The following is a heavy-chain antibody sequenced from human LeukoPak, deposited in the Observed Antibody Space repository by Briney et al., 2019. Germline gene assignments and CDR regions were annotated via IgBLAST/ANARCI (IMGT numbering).Heavy chain of an antibody. CDR3: ARDRGDDYYAPQRGFSFDY. CDR2: IYYSGST. D-gene: IGHD3-10*01. CDR1: GGSISSYY. V-gene: IGHV4-59*01. Sequence: SETLSLTCTVSGGSISSYYWSWIRQPPGKGLEWIGYIYYSGSTNYNPSLKSRVTILVDTSKNQFSLKLSSVTAADTAVYYCARDRGDDYYAPQRGFSFDYWGQGTLVTVSS. J-gene: IGHJ4*02.